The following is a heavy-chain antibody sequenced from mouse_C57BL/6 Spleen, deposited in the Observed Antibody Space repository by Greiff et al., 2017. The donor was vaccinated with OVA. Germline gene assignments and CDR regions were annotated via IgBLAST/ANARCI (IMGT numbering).Heavy chain of an antibody. J-gene: IGHJ4*01. Sequence: VQLQQPGAELVRPGSSVKLSCKASGYTFTSYWMHWVKQRPIQGLEWIGNIDPSDSETHYNQKFKDKATLTVDKSSSTAYMQLRSLTSEDSAVYYCARGSAQAPAMDYWGQGTSVTVSS. V-gene: IGHV1-52*01. CDR2: IDPSDSET. CDR1: GYTFTSYW. CDR3: ARGSAQAPAMDY. D-gene: IGHD3-2*02.